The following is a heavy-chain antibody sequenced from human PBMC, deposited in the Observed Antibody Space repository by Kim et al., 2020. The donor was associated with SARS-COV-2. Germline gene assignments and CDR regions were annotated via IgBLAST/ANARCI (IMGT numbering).Heavy chain of an antibody. Sequence: SETLSLTCTVSGGSISSSSYYWGWIRQPPGKGLEWIGSIYYSGSTYYNPSLKSRVTISVDTSKNQFSLKLSSVTAADTAVYYCYDSSGFSYKHLAAYWGQGTLVTVSS. V-gene: IGHV4-39*01. J-gene: IGHJ4*02. CDR1: GGSISSSSYY. D-gene: IGHD3-22*01. CDR2: IYYSGST. CDR3: YDSSGFSYKHLAAY.